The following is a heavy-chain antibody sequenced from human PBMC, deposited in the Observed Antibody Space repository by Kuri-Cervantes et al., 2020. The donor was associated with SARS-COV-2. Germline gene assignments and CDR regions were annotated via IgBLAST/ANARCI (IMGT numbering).Heavy chain of an antibody. CDR2: ISSSSSYT. J-gene: IGHJ4*02. V-gene: IGHV3-11*06. Sequence: GESLKISCAASGFTFSDYYMSWIRQAPGKGLEWVSYISSSSSYTNYADSVKGRFTISRDNAKNSLYLQMNSLRAEDTAVYYCARDSPTWIHTFDYWGQGTLVTVSS. D-gene: IGHD5-18*01. CDR1: GFTFSDYY. CDR3: ARDSPTWIHTFDY.